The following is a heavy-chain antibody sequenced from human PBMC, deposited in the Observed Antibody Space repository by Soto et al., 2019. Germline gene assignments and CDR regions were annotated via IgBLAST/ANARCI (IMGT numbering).Heavy chain of an antibody. CDR2: ISFDGSNK. V-gene: IGHV3-30*03. Sequence: HPGGSLRLSCAASGFTFSTYGMHWVRQAPGKGLEWMAIISFDGSNKYYADSVKGRFTISRDNSKNTLYLQMSSLRAEDTAVYYCAREDNDYDRSGWPYWGQGTLVTVSS. CDR3: AREDNDYDRSGWPY. CDR1: GFTFSTYG. J-gene: IGHJ4*02. D-gene: IGHD3-22*01.